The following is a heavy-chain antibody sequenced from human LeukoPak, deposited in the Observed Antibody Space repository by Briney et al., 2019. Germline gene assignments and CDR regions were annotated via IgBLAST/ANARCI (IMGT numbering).Heavy chain of an antibody. D-gene: IGHD5-18*01. CDR1: GYTFANSW. CDR3: ARLADTAMVENHYYYYMDV. Sequence: GESLKISCEGSGYTFANSWIGWVRQMPGKRLEWMGIIYPGDSNTRYNPSVQDQVTISADKSISTAYLQWSRLKASDTAMYYCARLADTAMVENHYYYYMDVWGKGTTVTVSS. CDR2: IYPGDSNT. V-gene: IGHV5-51*01. J-gene: IGHJ6*03.